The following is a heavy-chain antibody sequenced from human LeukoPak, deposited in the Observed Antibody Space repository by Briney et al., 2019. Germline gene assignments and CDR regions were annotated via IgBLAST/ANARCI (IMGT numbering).Heavy chain of an antibody. CDR2: IHNSGST. D-gene: IGHD3-22*01. CDR3: ARNDDSGGYPGYFDY. CDR1: GGSIGSGVYY. Sequence: PSETLSLTCTVSGGSIGSGVYYWSWIRQHPGKGLDWIGYIHNSGSTYYNPSLQSRVTISVDTSNNKFSLNLSSVTAADTPVYYCARNDDSGGYPGYFDYWGQGTLVTVSS. J-gene: IGHJ4*02. V-gene: IGHV4-31*03.